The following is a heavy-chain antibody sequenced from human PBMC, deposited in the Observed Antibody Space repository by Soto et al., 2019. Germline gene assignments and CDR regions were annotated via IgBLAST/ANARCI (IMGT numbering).Heavy chain of an antibody. V-gene: IGHV3-30-3*01. D-gene: IGHD3-22*01. J-gene: IGHJ4*02. CDR1: GFTFSSYT. Sequence: GGSLRLSCAASGFTFSSYTMHWVRQAPGKGLEWVAFISYDGSNKDYADSVKGRFTISRDKSKSTLYLQMNSLRAEDTAVYYCARGPGYFDSSGQFFDYWGQGTLVTVPS. CDR2: ISYDGSNK. CDR3: ARGPGYFDSSGQFFDY.